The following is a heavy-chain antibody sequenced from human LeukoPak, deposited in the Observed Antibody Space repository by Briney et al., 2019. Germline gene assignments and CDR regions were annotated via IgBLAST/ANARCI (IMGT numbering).Heavy chain of an antibody. Sequence: PGGSLRLSCAASGFTFSCYSMNWVRQAPGKGLEWVSFISSSSSYIYHADSVKGRFTISRDNAKNSLYLQVNSLRAEDTAVYYCAKDYDFWSGYHFDYWGQGTLVTVSS. CDR3: AKDYDFWSGYHFDY. D-gene: IGHD3-3*01. CDR1: GFTFSCYS. CDR2: ISSSSSYI. V-gene: IGHV3-21*04. J-gene: IGHJ4*02.